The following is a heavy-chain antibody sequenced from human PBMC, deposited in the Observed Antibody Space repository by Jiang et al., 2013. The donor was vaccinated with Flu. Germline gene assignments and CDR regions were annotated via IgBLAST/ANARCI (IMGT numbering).Heavy chain of an antibody. J-gene: IGHJ3*02. CDR1: GGSFSGYY. Sequence: LLKPSETLSLTCAVYGGSFSGYYWSWIRQPPGKGLEWIGEINHSGSTNYNPSLKSRVTISVDTSKNQFSLKLSSVTAADTAVYYCASTDDRLEWLQAPWAFDIWGQGTMVTVSS. D-gene: IGHD5-24*01. V-gene: IGHV4-34*01. CDR2: INHSGST. CDR3: ASTDDRLEWLQAPWAFDI.